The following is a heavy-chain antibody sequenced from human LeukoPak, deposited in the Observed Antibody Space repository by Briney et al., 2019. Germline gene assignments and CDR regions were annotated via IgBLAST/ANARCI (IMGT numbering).Heavy chain of an antibody. CDR3: ARDRGQLDAFDI. V-gene: IGHV3-21*01. J-gene: IGHJ3*02. CDR1: GFTFSNYY. CDR2: ISSSSSYI. D-gene: IGHD6-13*01. Sequence: GGSLRLSCAASGFTFSNYYMNWVRQAPGKGLEWVSSISSSSSYIYYADSVKGRLTISRDNAKNSLYLQMNSLRAEDTAVYYCARDRGQLDAFDIWGQGTMVTVSS.